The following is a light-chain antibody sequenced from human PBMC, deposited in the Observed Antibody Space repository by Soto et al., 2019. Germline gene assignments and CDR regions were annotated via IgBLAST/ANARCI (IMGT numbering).Light chain of an antibody. CDR2: DVS. Sequence: SVLTQPASVSGSPGQSITISCTGTSSDVGGYNYVSWYQQHPGKAPKLMIYDVSNRPSGVSNRFSGSKSGNTASLTISGLQAEDEADYYCSSYTSSSTLEVVFGGGTKLTVL. V-gene: IGLV2-14*01. CDR1: SSDVGGYNY. J-gene: IGLJ2*01. CDR3: SSYTSSSTLEVV.